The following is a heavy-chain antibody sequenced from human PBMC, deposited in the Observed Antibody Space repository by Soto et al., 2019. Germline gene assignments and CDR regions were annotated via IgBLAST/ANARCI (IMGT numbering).Heavy chain of an antibody. V-gene: IGHV3-11*01. J-gene: IGHJ4*02. CDR3: ARGTKYCSSTSCYASYFDY. D-gene: IGHD2-2*01. CDR1: GFTFSDYY. CDR2: ISSSGSTI. Sequence: PGGSLRLSCAASGFTFSDYYMSWIRQAPGKGLEWVSYISSSGSTIYYADSVKGRFTISRDNAKNSLYLQMNSLRAEDTAVYYCARGTKYCSSTSCYASYFDYWGQGTLVTVSS.